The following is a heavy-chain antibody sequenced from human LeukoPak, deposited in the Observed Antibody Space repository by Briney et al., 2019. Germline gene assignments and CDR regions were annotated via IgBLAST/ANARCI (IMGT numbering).Heavy chain of an antibody. CDR1: EYTFTGYY. J-gene: IGHJ4*02. Sequence: GASVKVSCKASEYTFTGYYMHWVRQAPGQGLEWLGWINPNSGGTNYAQKFQGRVTMSRDTSINTAYLELSRLTSDDTAFYYCARAYSGFESFDYWGQGTLVTVSS. CDR2: INPNSGGT. D-gene: IGHD5-12*01. V-gene: IGHV1-2*02. CDR3: ARAYSGFESFDY.